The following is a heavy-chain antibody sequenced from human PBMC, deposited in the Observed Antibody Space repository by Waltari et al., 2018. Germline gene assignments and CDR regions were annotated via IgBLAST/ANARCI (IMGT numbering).Heavy chain of an antibody. V-gene: IGHV3-48*01. CDR1: GFTFSSYS. D-gene: IGHD1-26*01. CDR3: APIGGATQFDP. J-gene: IGHJ5*02. Sequence: VQLVESGGGLVQPGGSLRLSCVASGFTFSSYSMNWVRQAPGKGLEWVSYISSSSSTIYYADSVKGRFTISRDNAKNSLYLQMNSLRAEDTAMYYCAPIGGATQFDPWGQGTLVTVSS. CDR2: ISSSSSTI.